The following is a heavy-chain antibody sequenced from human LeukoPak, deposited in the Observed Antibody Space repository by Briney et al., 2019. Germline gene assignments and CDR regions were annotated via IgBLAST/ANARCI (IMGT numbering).Heavy chain of an antibody. Sequence: GGSLRLSCAASGFTFSSYAMSWVRQAPGKGLEWVSAISGSGGRTYYADSVKGRFTISRDNSKDTLFLQMDSLRAEDTAVYYCAKIRSEVVVAATNYWSQGTLASVSS. J-gene: IGHJ4*02. CDR3: AKIRSEVVVAATNY. V-gene: IGHV3-23*01. CDR1: GFTFSSYA. CDR2: ISGSGGRT. D-gene: IGHD2-15*01.